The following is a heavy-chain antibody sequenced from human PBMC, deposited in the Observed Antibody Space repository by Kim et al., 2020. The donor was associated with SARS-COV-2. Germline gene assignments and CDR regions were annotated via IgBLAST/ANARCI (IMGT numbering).Heavy chain of an antibody. CDR2: ISGSGGST. CDR3: AKGPSHYYDSSGYY. D-gene: IGHD3-22*01. J-gene: IGHJ4*02. V-gene: IGHV3-23*01. CDR1: GFTFSSYA. Sequence: GGSLRLPCAASGFTFSSYAMSWVRQAPGKGLEWVSAISGSGGSTYYADSVKGRFTISRDNSKNTLYLQMNSLRAEDTAVYYCAKGPSHYYDSSGYYWGQGTLVTVSS.